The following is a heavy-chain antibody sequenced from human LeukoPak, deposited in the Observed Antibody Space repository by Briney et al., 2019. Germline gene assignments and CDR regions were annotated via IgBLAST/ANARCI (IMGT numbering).Heavy chain of an antibody. Sequence: PSETLSLTCSFSGYSISSGYYWGWIRQPPGQGLEWIGNIYHSGSTYYNPSLKSRVTMSVDTSKNQFSLKLSSVTAADTAVYYCAGDFWSGYYFRDWGQGTLVTVSS. CDR1: GYSISSGYY. J-gene: IGHJ4*02. D-gene: IGHD3-3*01. CDR2: IYHSGST. CDR3: AGDFWSGYYFRD. V-gene: IGHV4-38-2*02.